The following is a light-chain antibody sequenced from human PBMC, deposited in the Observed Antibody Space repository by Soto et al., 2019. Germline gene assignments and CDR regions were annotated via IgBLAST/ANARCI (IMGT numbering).Light chain of an antibody. Sequence: QSVLTQPRSVSGSPGQSVTISCTGTSSDVGAFDYVSWYQHHPGKAPQLIISDVTKRPSGVPDRFSGSKSGNTASLTISGLQAEDEADYYCCSYAGSYTYVFGTGTKVTVL. V-gene: IGLV2-11*01. J-gene: IGLJ1*01. CDR3: CSYAGSYTYV. CDR1: SSDVGAFDY. CDR2: DVT.